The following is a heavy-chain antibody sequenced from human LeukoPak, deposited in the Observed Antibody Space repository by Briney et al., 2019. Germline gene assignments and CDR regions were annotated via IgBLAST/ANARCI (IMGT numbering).Heavy chain of an antibody. CDR2: ISPGSTTI. CDR1: GFTFRTYR. D-gene: IGHD6-19*01. J-gene: IGHJ5*02. Sequence: GGSLRLSCEASGFTFRTYRMNWVRQAPGKGLEWVSYISPGSTTIYYADSVKGRFTISRDNAKNSLYLQMNSLRDEDTAVYYCARDRIAVADNWFDPWGQGTLVTVSS. CDR3: ARDRIAVADNWFDP. V-gene: IGHV3-48*02.